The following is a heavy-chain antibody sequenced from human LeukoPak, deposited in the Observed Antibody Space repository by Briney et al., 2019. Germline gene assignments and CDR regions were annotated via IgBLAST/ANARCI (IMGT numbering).Heavy chain of an antibody. CDR3: ARDGSRGNLVTAPDF. V-gene: IGHV3-21*01. CDR2: ISTSSSYI. Sequence: GGSLRLSCAASGFTFSSYSMNWVRQAPGKGLEWVSFISTSSSYIYYVDSVKGRFTISRDNAKKSLYLQMNSLRAEDTAVYYCARDGSRGNLVTAPDFWGQGTLVTVSS. J-gene: IGHJ4*02. CDR1: GFTFSSYS. D-gene: IGHD2-21*02.